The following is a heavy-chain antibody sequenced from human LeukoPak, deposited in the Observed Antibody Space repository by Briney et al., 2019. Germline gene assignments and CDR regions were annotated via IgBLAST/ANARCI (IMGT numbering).Heavy chain of an antibody. Sequence: SVKVSCKASGYTFTSYAISWVRQAPGQGLEWMGGIIPIFGTANYAQKFQGRVTITADESTSTAYMELSSLRSEDTAVYYCARGLVYYDILRNYFDYWGQGTLVTVSS. V-gene: IGHV1-69*13. CDR1: GYTFTSYA. D-gene: IGHD3-9*01. J-gene: IGHJ4*02. CDR3: ARGLVYYDILRNYFDY. CDR2: IIPIFGTA.